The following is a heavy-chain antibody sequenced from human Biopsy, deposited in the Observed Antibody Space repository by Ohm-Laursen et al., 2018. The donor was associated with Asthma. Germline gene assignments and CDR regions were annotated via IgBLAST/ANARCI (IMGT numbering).Heavy chain of an antibody. V-gene: IGHV4-39*01. Sequence: GTLSLTCSLSSGSGGYMRSGNYYWGWIRQPPGKGLEWIGSIYYSGTTYYNPSLESRLTVSAATSKNQFSLNFNSVTAADTAVYYCVRGSSSWHHGPFHYYYGLDVWGQGTTATVSS. CDR2: IYYSGTT. CDR3: VRGSSSWHHGPFHYYYGLDV. D-gene: IGHD6-13*01. J-gene: IGHJ6*02. CDR1: SGSGGYMRSGNYY.